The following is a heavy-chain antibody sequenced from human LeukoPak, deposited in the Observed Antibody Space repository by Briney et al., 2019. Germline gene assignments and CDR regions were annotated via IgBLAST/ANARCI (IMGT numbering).Heavy chain of an antibody. V-gene: IGHV4-39*07. D-gene: IGHD3-10*01. J-gene: IGHJ4*02. CDR2: IYYRGST. CDR1: GGSISSSSYY. Sequence: PSETLSLTCTVSGGSISSSSYYWGWIRQPPGKGLEWIGNIYYRGSTYYNSSLKSRVTTSVDTSKNQFSLKLSSVTAADTAVYYCARVSGQWSPLDYWGQGTLVTVSS. CDR3: ARVSGQWSPLDY.